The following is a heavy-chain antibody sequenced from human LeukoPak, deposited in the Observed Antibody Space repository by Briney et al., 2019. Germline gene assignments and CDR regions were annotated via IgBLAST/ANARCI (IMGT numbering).Heavy chain of an antibody. CDR1: GFIFSGYW. CDR3: ARATYGGNPDY. Sequence: PGGSLRLSCAASGFIFSGYWMHWVRQAPGKGLVWVSRINSDGSSTTYADSVKGRFTISRDNAKNTLHLQMNSLTAEDTAVYYCARATYGGNPDYWGQGTLVTVSS. J-gene: IGHJ4*02. D-gene: IGHD4/OR15-4a*01. CDR2: INSDGSST. V-gene: IGHV3-74*01.